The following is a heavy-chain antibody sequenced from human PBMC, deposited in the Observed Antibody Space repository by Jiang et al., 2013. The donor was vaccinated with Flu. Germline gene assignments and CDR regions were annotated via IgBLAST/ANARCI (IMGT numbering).Heavy chain of an antibody. Sequence: QKLQGRVTMTTDTSTSTAYMELRSLRSDDTAVYYCARDLGTDYYYYYGMDVWGQGTTVTVSS. D-gene: IGHD1-14*01. CDR3: ARDLGTDYYYYYGMDV. V-gene: IGHV1-18*01. J-gene: IGHJ6*02.